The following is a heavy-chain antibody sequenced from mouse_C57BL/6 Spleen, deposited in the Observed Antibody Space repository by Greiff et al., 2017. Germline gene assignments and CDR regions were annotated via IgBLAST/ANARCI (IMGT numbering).Heavy chain of an antibody. CDR1: GYTFTDYY. CDR2: INPNNGGT. D-gene: IGHD1-1*01. J-gene: IGHJ4*01. V-gene: IGHV1-26*01. CDR3: ARGGYGSSYGAMDY. Sequence: EVKLQQSGPELVKPGASVKISCKASGYTFTDYYMNWVKQSHGKSLEWIGDINPNNGGTSYNQKFKGKATLTVDKSSSTAYMELRSLTSEDSAVYYCARGGYGSSYGAMDYWGQGTSVTVSS.